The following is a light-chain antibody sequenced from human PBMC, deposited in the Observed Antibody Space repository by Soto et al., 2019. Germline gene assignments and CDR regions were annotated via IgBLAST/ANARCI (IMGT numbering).Light chain of an antibody. V-gene: IGLV1-51*01. J-gene: IGLJ1*01. Sequence: QSVLTQPPSVSAAPGQKVTISCSGSGSNIGNNYVSWYQQLPATAPKLLIYDDDKRPSGIPDRFSGSKSDTSATLDITGLQTGDEADYYCGTWDNSLSAGVFGTGTKVTVL. CDR1: GSNIGNNY. CDR2: DDD. CDR3: GTWDNSLSAGV.